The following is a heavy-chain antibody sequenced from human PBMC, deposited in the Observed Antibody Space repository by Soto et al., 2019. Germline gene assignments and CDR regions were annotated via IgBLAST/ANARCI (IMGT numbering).Heavy chain of an antibody. CDR2: IYWDDDK. Sequence: QITLKESGPTLVKPTQTLTLTCTFSGFSLSTSGVGVGWIRQPPGKALEWLALIYWDDDKRYSPSLKSRLTITKDTTNNQVVLTNTNMDPVDTATYYCARMGRYYDILTGYSWTIDYWGQGTLVTVSS. D-gene: IGHD3-9*01. CDR3: ARMGRYYDILTGYSWTIDY. J-gene: IGHJ4*02. CDR1: GFSLSTSGVG. V-gene: IGHV2-5*02.